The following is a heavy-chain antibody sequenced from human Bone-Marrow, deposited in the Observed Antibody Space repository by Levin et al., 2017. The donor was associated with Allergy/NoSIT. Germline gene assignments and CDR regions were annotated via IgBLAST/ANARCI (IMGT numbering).Heavy chain of an antibody. CDR3: ARLLTGSYFDY. Sequence: GESLKISCAAAGFTFSGYSINWVRQAPGKGLEWVSSISSTSSYIFYADSVKGRFTISRDNAKNSVYLQMHSLRAEDTAVYYCARLLTGSYFDYWGQGTLVTVSS. CDR2: ISSTSSYI. V-gene: IGHV3-21*06. J-gene: IGHJ4*02. D-gene: IGHD1-26*01. CDR1: GFTFSGYS.